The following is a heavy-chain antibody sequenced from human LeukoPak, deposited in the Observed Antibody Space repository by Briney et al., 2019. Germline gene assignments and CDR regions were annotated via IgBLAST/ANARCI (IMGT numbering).Heavy chain of an antibody. CDR1: GFAVSSNY. CDR3: ARPGSPRGGVRGGNWFDP. V-gene: IGHV3-66*04. D-gene: IGHD3-10*01. CDR2: IYIDGST. J-gene: IGHJ5*02. Sequence: GGSLRLSCAVSGFAVSSNYMSWVRQAPGKGLEWVSVIYIDGSTYYVDSVKGRFTVSRDTSKNTLYLEMNSLRAEDTAVYYCARPGSPRGGVRGGNWFDPWGQGTLVTVSS.